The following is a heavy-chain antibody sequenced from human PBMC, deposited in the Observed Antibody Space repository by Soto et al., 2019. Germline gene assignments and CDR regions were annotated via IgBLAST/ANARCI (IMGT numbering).Heavy chain of an antibody. V-gene: IGHV4-59*01. CDR1: GAPPTLNY. J-gene: IGHJ4*01. D-gene: IGHD2-21*01. CDR3: ASDARDPYDH. CDR2: IYYSGST. Sequence: SETLSLTYTGSGAPPTLNYWRLFRHAPGKGLEWIGYIYYSGSTTYNPSLKSRVTMSADTSKDQFSLKLNSVTAADTAVYYCASDARDPYDHWGRGILVTVSS.